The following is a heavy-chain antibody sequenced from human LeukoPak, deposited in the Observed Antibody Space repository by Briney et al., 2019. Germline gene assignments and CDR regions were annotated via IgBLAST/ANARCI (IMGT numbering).Heavy chain of an antibody. V-gene: IGHV4-39*07. CDR1: GGSVTSGTYH. J-gene: IGHJ5*02. Sequence: KASETLSLTCSVSGGSVTSGTYHWGWIRQPPGKGLEWIGSVYFDGGTHYKPSLQSRVTISVDTSKNQFSLRLSSVTAADTALYYCARDHYYDGRGRFDPWGQGTLVIVSS. CDR3: ARDHYYDGRGRFDP. D-gene: IGHD3-16*01. CDR2: VYFDGGT.